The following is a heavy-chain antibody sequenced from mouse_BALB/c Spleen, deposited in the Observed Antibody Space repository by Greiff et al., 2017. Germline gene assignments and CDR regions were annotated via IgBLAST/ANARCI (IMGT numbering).Heavy chain of an antibody. CDR2: ISSGGSYT. CDR1: GFTFSSYA. J-gene: IGHJ3*01. Sequence: DVKLVESGGGLVKPGGSLKLSCAASGFTFSSYAMSWVRQSPEKRLEWVAEISSGGSYTYYPDTVTGRFTISRDNAKNTLYLEMSSLRSEDTAMYYCARGDYYGRGFAYWGQGTLVTVSA. CDR3: ARGDYYGRGFAY. D-gene: IGHD1-1*01. V-gene: IGHV5-9-4*01.